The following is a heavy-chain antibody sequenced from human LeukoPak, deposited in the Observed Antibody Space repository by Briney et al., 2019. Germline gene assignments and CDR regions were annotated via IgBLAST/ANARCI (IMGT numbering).Heavy chain of an antibody. CDR1: GGSISTISSYY. CDR3: ARGRSSFN. V-gene: IGHV4-34*01. CDR2: INHSGST. Sequence: SETLSLTCTVSGGSISTISSYYWSWIRQPPGKGLEWIGEINHSGSTNYNPSLKSRVTISVDTSKNQFSLKLSSVTAADTAMYYCARGRSSFNWGQGTLVTVSS. D-gene: IGHD6-19*01. J-gene: IGHJ4*02.